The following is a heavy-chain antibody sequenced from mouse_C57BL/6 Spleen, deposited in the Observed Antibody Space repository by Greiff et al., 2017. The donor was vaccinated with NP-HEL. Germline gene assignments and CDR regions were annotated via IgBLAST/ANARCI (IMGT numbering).Heavy chain of an antibody. CDR3: TRDKDYGNYYAMDY. Sequence: EVKLMESGEGLVKPGGSLKLSCAASGFTFSSYAMSWVRQTPEKRLEWVAYISSGGDYIYYADTVKGRFTISRDNARNTLYLQMSSLKSEDTAMYDCTRDKDYGNYYAMDYWGQGTSVTVAS. CDR2: ISSGGDYI. D-gene: IGHD2-1*01. CDR1: GFTFSSYA. V-gene: IGHV5-9-1*02. J-gene: IGHJ4*01.